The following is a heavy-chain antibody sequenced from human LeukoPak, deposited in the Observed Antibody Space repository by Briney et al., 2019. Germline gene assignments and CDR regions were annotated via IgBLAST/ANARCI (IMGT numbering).Heavy chain of an antibody. J-gene: IGHJ6*02. Sequence: PGGSLRLSCAASGFTFSTYWMYWVRQAPGKGLVWVSRINSDGTSPTYADSVKGRFTISRDNARSTLYLQMNILRAEDTAIYYCAKAGIAAAPYYYYGMDVWGQGTTVTVSS. CDR3: AKAGIAAAPYYYYGMDV. CDR1: GFTFSTYW. V-gene: IGHV3-74*01. CDR2: INSDGTSP. D-gene: IGHD6-13*01.